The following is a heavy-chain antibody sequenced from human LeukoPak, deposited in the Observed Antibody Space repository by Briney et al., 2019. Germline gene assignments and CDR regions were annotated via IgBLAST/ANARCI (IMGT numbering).Heavy chain of an antibody. J-gene: IGHJ4*02. CDR3: ARVYGGGYFDY. CDR1: GFTVSSNY. CDR2: IYSGGST. Sequence: GGSLRLSCAASGFTVSSNYMSWVRQAPGKGLEWVSVIYSGGSTYYADSLTVRCTISRYDYKNTRYVQMSSLRAEDTAVYYCARVYGGGYFDYWGQRTLVTVSS. D-gene: IGHD4-23*01. V-gene: IGHV3-66*01.